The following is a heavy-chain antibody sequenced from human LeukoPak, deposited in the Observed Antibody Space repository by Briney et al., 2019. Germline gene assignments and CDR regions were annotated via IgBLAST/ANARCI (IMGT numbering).Heavy chain of an antibody. V-gene: IGHV3-30*02. D-gene: IGHD6-13*01. CDR2: IRYDGSNK. CDR1: GFTFSSYG. J-gene: IGHJ4*02. Sequence: GGSLRLSCAASGFTFSSYGMHWVRQALGKGLEWVAFIRYDGSNKYYADSVKGRFTISRDNSKNTLYLQMNSLRAEDTAVYYCAKDYGIAAAGTDYWGRGTLVTVSS. CDR3: AKDYGIAAAGTDY.